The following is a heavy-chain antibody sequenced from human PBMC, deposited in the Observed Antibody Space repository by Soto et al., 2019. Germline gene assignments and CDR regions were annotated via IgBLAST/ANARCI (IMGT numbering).Heavy chain of an antibody. V-gene: IGHV1-18*01. CDR3: ARGAVGIVVVPAAMWAFDI. Sequence: GASVKVSCKASGYTFTSYGISWVRQAPGQGLEWMGRISAYNGNTNYAQKLQGRVTMTTDTSTSTAYMELRSLRSDDTAVYYCARGAVGIVVVPAAMWAFDIWGQGTMVTVSS. D-gene: IGHD2-2*01. J-gene: IGHJ3*02. CDR2: ISAYNGNT. CDR1: GYTFTSYG.